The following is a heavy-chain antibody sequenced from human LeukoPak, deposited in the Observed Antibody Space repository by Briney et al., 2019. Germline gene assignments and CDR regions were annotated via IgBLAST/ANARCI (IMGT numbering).Heavy chain of an antibody. Sequence: SETLSLTCSVSGGSISSNTYFWGWIRRPPGKGLEWIGSIRYSGSTYYNPSLKSRVTISVDTSNNQFSLHLTSLTAADTAVYYCATSDTVSTYNWFDPWGLGTLVTVS. J-gene: IGHJ5*02. V-gene: IGHV4-39*01. CDR2: IRYSGST. CDR1: GGSISSNTYF. CDR3: ATSDTVSTYNWFDP. D-gene: IGHD5/OR15-5a*01.